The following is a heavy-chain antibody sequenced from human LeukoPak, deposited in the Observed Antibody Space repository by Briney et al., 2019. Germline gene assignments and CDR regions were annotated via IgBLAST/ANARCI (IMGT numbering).Heavy chain of an antibody. CDR3: ARQTGSGLFTLP. CDR1: GVSISTSNSY. V-gene: IGHV4-39*01. J-gene: IGHJ4*02. CDR2: MYYTGNT. Sequence: SETLSLTCTVSGVSISTSNSYWGWIRQPPGKGLEWIGSMYYTGNTYYNASLKRRVTISIDTSKNQISLRLTSVTATDTAMYYCARQTGSGLFTLPGGQGTLVTVSS. D-gene: IGHD3/OR15-3a*01.